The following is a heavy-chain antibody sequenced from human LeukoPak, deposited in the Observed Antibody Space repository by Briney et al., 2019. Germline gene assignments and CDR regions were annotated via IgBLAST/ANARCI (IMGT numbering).Heavy chain of an antibody. V-gene: IGHV3-23*01. D-gene: IGHD2-21*01. Sequence: GGSLRLSCAASGFTFSSYAMSWVRQAPGKGLEWVSAISGSGGSTYYADSVKGRFTISRDNARNSQYLQMNSLRVEDTAVYYCARDATRGGDFDYWGQGILVTVSS. J-gene: IGHJ4*02. CDR2: ISGSGGST. CDR1: GFTFSSYA. CDR3: ARDATRGGDFDY.